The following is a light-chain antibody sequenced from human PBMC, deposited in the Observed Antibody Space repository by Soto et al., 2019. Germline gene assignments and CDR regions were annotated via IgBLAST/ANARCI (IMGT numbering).Light chain of an antibody. CDR2: RND. V-gene: IGLV1-47*01. CDR1: TSNIGSNY. J-gene: IGLJ3*02. CDR3: VAWDDALSGSGA. Sequence: QSVLTQPPSASGTPGQRVTISCSGSTSNIGSNYVYWYQQVPGTAPKLLIYRNDQRPSGVPDRVSGSRSGTSASLAISGLRSEDEADYYCVAWDDALSGSGAFGGGTKLTVL.